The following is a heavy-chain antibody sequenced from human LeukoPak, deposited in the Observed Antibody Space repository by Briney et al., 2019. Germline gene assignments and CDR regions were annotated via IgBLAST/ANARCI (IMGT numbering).Heavy chain of an antibody. CDR2: ISYDGSNK. CDR3: ARDSNNRGYYDSSGYVWGHYYYYYYMDV. Sequence: GGSLRLSCAASGFTFSSYGMSWVRQAPGKGLEWVAVISYDGSNKYYADSVKGRFTISRDNSRNTLYLQMNSLRAEDTAVYYCARDSNNRGYYDSSGYVWGHYYYYYYMDVWGKGTTVTVSS. V-gene: IGHV3-30*03. D-gene: IGHD3-22*01. J-gene: IGHJ6*03. CDR1: GFTFSSYG.